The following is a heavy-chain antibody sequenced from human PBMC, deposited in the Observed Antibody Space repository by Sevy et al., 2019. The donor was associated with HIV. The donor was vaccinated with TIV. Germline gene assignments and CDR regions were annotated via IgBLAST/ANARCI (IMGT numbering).Heavy chain of an antibody. J-gene: IGHJ5*02. CDR3: ARFGYAYGFDA. Sequence: ASVKVSCKASENTFTDYYISWVRQAPGQGLEGMGWINPHSGATKYEQKFQGRVTMTKDTSMTVGWMELSSLRPDDTAIYYCARFGYAYGFDAWGQGAAVTVSS. CDR1: ENTFTDYY. V-gene: IGHV1-2*02. D-gene: IGHD5-12*01. CDR2: INPHSGAT.